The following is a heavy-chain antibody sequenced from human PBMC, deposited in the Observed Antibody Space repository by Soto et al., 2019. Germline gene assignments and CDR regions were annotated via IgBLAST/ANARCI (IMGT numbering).Heavy chain of an antibody. CDR2: IDPSDSYT. Sequence: LKISCKGSGYSFTSYWISWVRQMPGKGLEWMGRIDPSDSYTNYSPSFQGHVTISADESISTAYLQWSSLKASDTAMYYCARHADYGIYYYGMDVWGQGTTVTVSS. J-gene: IGHJ6*02. CDR1: GYSFTSYW. D-gene: IGHD4-17*01. CDR3: ARHADYGIYYYGMDV. V-gene: IGHV5-10-1*01.